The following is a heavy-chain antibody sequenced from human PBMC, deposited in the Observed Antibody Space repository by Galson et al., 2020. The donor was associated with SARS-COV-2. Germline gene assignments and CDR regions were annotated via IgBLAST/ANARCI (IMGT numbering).Heavy chain of an antibody. V-gene: IGHV1-69*04. D-gene: IGHD4-17*01. CDR2: IIPILGIA. Sequence: SVKVSCKPSGGTFNSHSISWVRQAPGQGLEWMGRIIPILGIANYAQKFQGRVTITADTSTSTAYMELSSLRSEDTAMYYCARDGGDYGGFDSWGQGTLVTVSS. CDR3: ARDGGDYGGFDS. J-gene: IGHJ4*02. CDR1: GGTFNSHS.